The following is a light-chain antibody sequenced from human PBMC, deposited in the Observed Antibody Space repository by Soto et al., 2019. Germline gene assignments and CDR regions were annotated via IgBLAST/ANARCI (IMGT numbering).Light chain of an antibody. V-gene: IGLV2-8*01. CDR1: SSDVGGYHY. CDR3: SSYTSSSTYV. J-gene: IGLJ1*01. Sequence: QSALTQPPSASGSPGQSVTISCTGTSSDVGGYHYVSWYQQHPGKAPKLMIYEVSKRPSGVPDRFSGSKSGNTASLTVSGLQAEDEADYYCSSYTSSSTYVFGTGTKLTVL. CDR2: EVS.